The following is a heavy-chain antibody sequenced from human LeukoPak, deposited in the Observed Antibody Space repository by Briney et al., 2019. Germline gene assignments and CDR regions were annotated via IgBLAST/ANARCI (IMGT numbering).Heavy chain of an antibody. J-gene: IGHJ4*02. Sequence: SETLSLTCAVYGGSFSGYYWSWIRQPPGKGLEWIGEINHSGSTNYNPSLKSRVTISVDTPKNQFSLKLSSVTAADTAVYYCARGFSGWYHNSNDYWGQGTLVTVSS. D-gene: IGHD6-19*01. CDR1: GGSFSGYY. V-gene: IGHV4-34*01. CDR3: ARGFSGWYHNSNDY. CDR2: INHSGST.